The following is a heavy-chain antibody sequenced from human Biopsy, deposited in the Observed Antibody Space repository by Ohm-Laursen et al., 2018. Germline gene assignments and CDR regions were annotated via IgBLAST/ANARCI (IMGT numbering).Heavy chain of an antibody. CDR3: ASRGLVMASDYYFDD. Sequence: ALSLTCSVSGGYISDYYWSWIRQPPGRGLEWVGSIYYSGSTNYNPSLKSRVTISADTSKSQLSLHLTSVTAADTAVYYCASRGLVMASDYYFDDWGQGTLVTVSS. J-gene: IGHJ4*02. D-gene: IGHD3/OR15-3a*01. V-gene: IGHV4-59*08. CDR2: IYYSGST. CDR1: GGYISDYY.